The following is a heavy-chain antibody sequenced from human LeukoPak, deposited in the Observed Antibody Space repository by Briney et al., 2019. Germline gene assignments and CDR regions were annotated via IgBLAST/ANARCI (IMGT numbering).Heavy chain of an antibody. CDR2: IYYSGST. J-gene: IGHJ5*02. D-gene: IGHD3-3*01. V-gene: IGHV4-31*03. Sequence: SETLSLTCTVSGGSISSGGYYWSWIRQHPGKGLEWIGYIYYSGSTYYNPSLKSRVTISVDTSKNQFSLKLSSVTAADTAVYYCAADASTLEWSDRWGQGTLVTVSS. CDR3: AADASTLEWSDR. CDR1: GGSISSGGYY.